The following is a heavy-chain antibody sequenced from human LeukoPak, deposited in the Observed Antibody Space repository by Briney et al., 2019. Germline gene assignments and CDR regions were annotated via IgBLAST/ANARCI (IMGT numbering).Heavy chain of an antibody. CDR1: GFTFSSYA. Sequence: GGSLRLSCAASGFTFSSYAMHWVRQAPGKGLEWVAVISYDGSNKYYADSVKGRFTISRDNSKNTLYLQMNSLRAEDTAVYHCASTYYYGSGSLDYWGQGTLVTVSS. CDR2: ISYDGSNK. CDR3: ASTYYYGSGSLDY. J-gene: IGHJ4*02. D-gene: IGHD3-10*01. V-gene: IGHV3-30-3*01.